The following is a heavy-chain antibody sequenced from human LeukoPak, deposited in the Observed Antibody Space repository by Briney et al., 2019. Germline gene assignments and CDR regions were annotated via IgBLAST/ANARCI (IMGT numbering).Heavy chain of an antibody. J-gene: IGHJ6*02. D-gene: IGHD1-26*01. CDR1: DGSINSYY. CDR2: IYYNGNT. CDR3: ARGRSNYYGMDV. V-gene: IGHV4-59*01. Sequence: SETLSLTCSVSDGSINSYYWNWIRWPPGKGLEWIGYIYYNGNTNYSPSLKSRVTMSVDTSKNLFSLKVSSVTAADTAVYYCARGRSNYYGMDVWGQGTTVTVSS.